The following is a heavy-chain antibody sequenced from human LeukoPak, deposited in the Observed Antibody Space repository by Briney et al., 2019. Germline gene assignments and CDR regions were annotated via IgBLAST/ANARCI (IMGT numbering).Heavy chain of an antibody. CDR2: IKQAGSEN. CDR3: AKDPRGYSNFDY. D-gene: IGHD4-11*01. Sequence: GGSLRLTCAASGFTFSSYSMTWVRQAPGKGLEWVANIKQAGSENSYVDSVKGRFTISRDNAKNSLYLQINSLRAEDTAVYYCAKDPRGYSNFDYWGQGTLVTVSS. V-gene: IGHV3-7*01. J-gene: IGHJ4*02. CDR1: GFTFSSYS.